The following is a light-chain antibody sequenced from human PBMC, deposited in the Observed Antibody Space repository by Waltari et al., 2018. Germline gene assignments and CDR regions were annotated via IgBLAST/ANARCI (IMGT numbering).Light chain of an antibody. V-gene: IGKV3-20*01. CDR3: QKYGTRPAT. J-gene: IGKJ1*01. CDR1: QSVGRT. CDR2: DAS. Sequence: ELVLTQSPASLSLSPGDRTTPSCRASQSVGRTLAWYQQRPGQAPRLLIYDASRRATGIPDMFSGSGSGTDFSLTISRLEPEDFAVYYCQKYGTRPATFGQGTKVEVK.